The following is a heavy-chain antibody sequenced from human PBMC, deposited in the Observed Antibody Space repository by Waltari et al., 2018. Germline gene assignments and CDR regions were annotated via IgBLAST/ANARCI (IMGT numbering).Heavy chain of an antibody. CDR3: ARRNNFGVDWFDP. D-gene: IGHD3-10*01. J-gene: IGHJ5*02. CDR2: ISRSSSTI. CDR1: GFTFSSYS. V-gene: IGHV3-48*04. Sequence: EVQLVESGGGLVQPGGSLRLSCAASGFTFSSYSMNWVRQAPGKGREWVSYISRSSSTIYYADSVKGRFTISRDNAKNSLYLQMNSLRAEDTAVYYCARRNNFGVDWFDPWGQGTLVTVSS.